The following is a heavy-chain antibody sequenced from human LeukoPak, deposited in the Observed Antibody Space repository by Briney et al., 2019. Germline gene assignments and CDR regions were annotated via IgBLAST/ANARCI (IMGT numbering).Heavy chain of an antibody. J-gene: IGHJ4*02. V-gene: IGHV3-30*18. Sequence: GRSLRLSCAASGFTFSSCGMHWVRQATGKGLEWVAVITYDGDTTYFEDSVKGRFTISRDTSKSTLYLQMNSLGAEDTAVYYCVKEQGSGSYRTADYWGQGTLVTVSS. CDR2: ITYDGDTT. CDR1: GFTFSSCG. D-gene: IGHD3-10*01. CDR3: VKEQGSGSYRTADY.